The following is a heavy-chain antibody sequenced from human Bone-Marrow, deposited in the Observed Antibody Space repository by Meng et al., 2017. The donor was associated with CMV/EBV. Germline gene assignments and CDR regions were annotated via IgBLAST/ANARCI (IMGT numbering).Heavy chain of an antibody. CDR2: IIPILGIA. D-gene: IGHD1-7*01. J-gene: IGHJ4*02. CDR1: GGTFSSYA. Sequence: SVKVSCKASGGTFSSYAISWVRQAPGQGLEWMGGIIPILGIANYAQKFQGRVTITADKSTSTAYMELSSLRSEDTALYYCAREKFGGTTTRPLDYWGQGTLVTVSS. V-gene: IGHV1-69*10. CDR3: AREKFGGTTTRPLDY.